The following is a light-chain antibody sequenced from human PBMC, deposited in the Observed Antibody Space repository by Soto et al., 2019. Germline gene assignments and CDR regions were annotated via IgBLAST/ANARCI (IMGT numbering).Light chain of an antibody. V-gene: IGKV1-5*01. CDR3: QQYNSYSPFT. CDR2: DAS. CDR1: QSISSW. J-gene: IGKJ2*01. Sequence: DIQMTQSPSTLSASVGDRVTITCRASQSISSWLAWYQQKPGKAPKLLIYDASSLESGVPSRFRGGESGTEFTLTISTLQLDDFATYYCQQYNSYSPFTFGQGTKLEIK.